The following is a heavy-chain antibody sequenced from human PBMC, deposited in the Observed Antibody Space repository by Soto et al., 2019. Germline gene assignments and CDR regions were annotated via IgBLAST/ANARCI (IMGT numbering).Heavy chain of an antibody. D-gene: IGHD3-10*01. CDR1: GGTLSSFA. CDR3: ATDTSMFRGRIADTPWFDS. Sequence: SVKVSYKASGGTLSSFAFTWVRQARGQGLEWMGRIIPIFGTANYAQQFQGRVTITADESTGTVYMDLRSLRSEDTAMYYCATDTSMFRGRIADTPWFDSWGQGTLVTVSS. J-gene: IGHJ5*01. V-gene: IGHV1-69*13. CDR2: IIPIFGTA.